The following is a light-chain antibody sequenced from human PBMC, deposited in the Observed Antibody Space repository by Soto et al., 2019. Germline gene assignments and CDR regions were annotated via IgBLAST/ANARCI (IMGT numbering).Light chain of an antibody. J-gene: IGKJ2*01. Sequence: DIQMTQSPSSLSASVGDRVTITCRASQSIRSCLNWYQQKPGKAPKLLIYAASSLQSGVPSRFSGSGSGTDFTLTISSLQPEDFATYYCQQNYSNPYTFGQGTKLEIK. CDR1: QSIRSC. CDR2: AAS. CDR3: QQNYSNPYT. V-gene: IGKV1-39*01.